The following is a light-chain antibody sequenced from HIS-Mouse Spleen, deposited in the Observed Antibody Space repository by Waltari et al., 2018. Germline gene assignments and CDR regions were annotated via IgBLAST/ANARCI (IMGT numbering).Light chain of an antibody. J-gene: IGLJ3*02. Sequence: SYELTQPPSVSVSTGQTARITCSGDALPKQYAYWYQQKPAQAPVMVIYKDSERPSGIPERFSGSSSWTTVTLTISGVQAEDEADYYCQSADSSGTYWVVGGGTKLTVL. CDR2: KDS. V-gene: IGLV3-25*03. CDR1: ALPKQY. CDR3: QSADSSGTYWV.